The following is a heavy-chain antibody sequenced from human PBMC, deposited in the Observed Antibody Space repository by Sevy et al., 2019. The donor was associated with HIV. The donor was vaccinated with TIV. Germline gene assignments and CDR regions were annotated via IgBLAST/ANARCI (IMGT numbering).Heavy chain of an antibody. Sequence: GGSLRLSCAASGFTFSDYYMSWIRQAPGKGLEWLSYISGSDSTIYYADSVKGRFTISRDNSKNSLYLQMNSLIAEDTVVYYCARDHVKDGDLGDYYYYAMDVWGQGTTVTVSS. CDR3: ARDHVKDGDLGDYYYYAMDV. V-gene: IGHV3-11*01. D-gene: IGHD4-17*01. CDR1: GFTFSDYY. CDR2: ISGSDSTI. J-gene: IGHJ6*02.